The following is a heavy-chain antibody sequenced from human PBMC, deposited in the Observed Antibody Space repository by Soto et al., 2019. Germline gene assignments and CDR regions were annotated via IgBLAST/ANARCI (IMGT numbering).Heavy chain of an antibody. D-gene: IGHD6-25*01. Sequence: GGSLRLSCAASGFSVSSYAMSWVRQAPGKGLEWVSAISGRGGSTYYADSVMGRFTISRDNSKNTLYLQMNSLRAEDTALYYCAKDPELAAAAHAFDIWGQGTMVTVSS. J-gene: IGHJ3*02. CDR1: GFSVSSYA. CDR2: ISGRGGST. V-gene: IGHV3-23*01. CDR3: AKDPELAAAAHAFDI.